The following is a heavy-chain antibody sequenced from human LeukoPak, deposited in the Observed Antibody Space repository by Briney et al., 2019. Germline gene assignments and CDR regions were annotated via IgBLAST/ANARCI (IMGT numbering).Heavy chain of an antibody. V-gene: IGHV4-61*02. Sequence: PSETLSLTCTVSGGSVSSGSYYWSWIRQPAGKGLEWIGRIYTSGTTNYNPSLQSRVTMSVDTSKNQFSLKLSSVTAADTAVYFCARGPYCGDCYFDYWGQGTLVTVSS. CDR1: GGSVSSGSYY. CDR2: IYTSGTT. J-gene: IGHJ4*02. D-gene: IGHD2-21*01. CDR3: ARGPYCGDCYFDY.